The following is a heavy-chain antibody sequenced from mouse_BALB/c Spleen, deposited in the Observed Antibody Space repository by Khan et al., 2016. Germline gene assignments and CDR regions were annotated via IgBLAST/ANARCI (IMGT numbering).Heavy chain of an antibody. Sequence: EVQLQESGPGLVKPSQSLSLTCTVTGYSITSDYAWNWIRQFPANKLEWMGYISYSGSTSYNPSLKSRISITRETSKNQFFLQLNSVTTEDTATYYCARIWDCWYFDVWGAGTTVTVSS. D-gene: IGHD4-1*01. CDR2: ISYSGST. CDR3: ARIWDCWYFDV. J-gene: IGHJ1*01. V-gene: IGHV3-2*02. CDR1: GYSITSDYA.